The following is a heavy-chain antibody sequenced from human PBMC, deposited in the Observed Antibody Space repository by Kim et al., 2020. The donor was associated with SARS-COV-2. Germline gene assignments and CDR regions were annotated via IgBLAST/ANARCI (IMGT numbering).Heavy chain of an antibody. Sequence: GGSLRLSCVASGFTFSSYGMHWVRQAPGKGLVWVSRVYCDGSSTNYADSVKGRFTISRDNARNTLYLQMNSLRAEDTAVYYCASLSTGYVWNKFDYSGDGTPVTVSS. CDR2: VYCDGSST. V-gene: IGHV3-74*01. CDR1: GFTFSSYG. D-gene: IGHD3-16*01. CDR3: ASLSTGYVWNKFDY. J-gene: IGHJ4*03.